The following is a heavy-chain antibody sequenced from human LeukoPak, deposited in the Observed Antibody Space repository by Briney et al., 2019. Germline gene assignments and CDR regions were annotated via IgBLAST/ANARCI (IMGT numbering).Heavy chain of an antibody. V-gene: IGHV3-21*01. CDR3: VRVDHSLGKTYFDY. CDR1: GFTFSSYT. D-gene: IGHD2-21*01. J-gene: IGHJ4*02. CDR2: IRSSSTYI. Sequence: KPGGSLRLSCAASGFTFSSYTMNWVRQAPGKGLEWVSSIRSSSTYIYYADPVKGRFTISRDNAKNALYLQMNSLRAEDTAVYYCVRVDHSLGKTYFDYWGQGTLVIVSS.